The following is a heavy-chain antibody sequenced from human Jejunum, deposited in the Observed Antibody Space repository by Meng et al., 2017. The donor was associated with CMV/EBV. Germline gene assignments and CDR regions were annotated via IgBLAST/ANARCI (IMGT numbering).Heavy chain of an antibody. V-gene: IGHV3-23*01. CDR2: ISGSGGST. CDR3: AASSDWYKGFDI. CDR1: GITFTSYV. J-gene: IGHJ3*02. Sequence: SGITFTSYVMTWVRQAPGKGLGWVSSISGSGGSTYYADSVKGRFTISRDNSKNTLYLQMNSLRAEDTAVYYCAASSDWYKGFDIWGQGTMVTVSS. D-gene: IGHD6-19*01.